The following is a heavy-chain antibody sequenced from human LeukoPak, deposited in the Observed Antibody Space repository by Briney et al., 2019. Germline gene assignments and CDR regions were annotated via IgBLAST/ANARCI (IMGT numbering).Heavy chain of an antibody. V-gene: IGHV4-4*02. J-gene: IGHJ4*02. D-gene: IGHD6-13*01. Sequence: SGTLSLTCAVSGGSISSTNWWSWVRQPPGKGLEWIGEISHSGSTNYNPSLKSRVTISVDKSKNQFSLKLSSVTAADTAVYYCAREVAGYSSSWPSFDYWGQGTLVTVSS. CDR1: GGSISSTNW. CDR3: AREVAGYSSSWPSFDY. CDR2: ISHSGST.